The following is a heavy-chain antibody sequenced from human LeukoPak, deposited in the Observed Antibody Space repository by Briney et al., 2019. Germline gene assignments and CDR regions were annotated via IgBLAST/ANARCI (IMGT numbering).Heavy chain of an antibody. CDR3: ARLYGP. J-gene: IGHJ5*02. Sequence: PSETLSLTCTVSGGSIRSSYYYWGWIRQPPGKGLEWIGSIYDSGNTYYNPSLKSRVTISVDTSKNQFSLKLNSVTAADTAVYYCARLYGPWGQGTLVTVSS. CDR1: GGSIRSSYYY. CDR2: IYDSGNT. D-gene: IGHD3-10*01. V-gene: IGHV4-39*01.